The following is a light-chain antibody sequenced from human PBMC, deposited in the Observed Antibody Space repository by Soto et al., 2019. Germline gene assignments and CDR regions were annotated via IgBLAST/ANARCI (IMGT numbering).Light chain of an antibody. V-gene: IGKV3-20*01. J-gene: IGKJ5*01. CDR2: AAS. CDR3: QVYGPSPPIT. Sequence: EIVMTQSPGTLSVSPGERATLSCRASQTIDTNLAWYQQKPGQAPRLLIFAASTRATGIPDRFTGSGSGADFTLTISRLEPEDFAVYYCQVYGPSPPITFGQGTRLEIK. CDR1: QTIDTN.